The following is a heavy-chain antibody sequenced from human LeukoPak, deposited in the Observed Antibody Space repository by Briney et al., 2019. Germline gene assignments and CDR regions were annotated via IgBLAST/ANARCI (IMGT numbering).Heavy chain of an antibody. CDR1: GFTFGDYA. V-gene: IGHV3-49*03. CDR2: IRSKAYGGTT. D-gene: IGHD3-22*01. Sequence: GGSLRLSCTATGFTFGDYAMSLFRQAPGKGLEWVGFIRSKAYGGTTEYAASVKGRFTISRDDSKSIAHLQMNSLKTEDTAVYYCTRSYYDSSGYYKYWGQGTLVTVSS. CDR3: TRSYYDSSGYYKY. J-gene: IGHJ4*02.